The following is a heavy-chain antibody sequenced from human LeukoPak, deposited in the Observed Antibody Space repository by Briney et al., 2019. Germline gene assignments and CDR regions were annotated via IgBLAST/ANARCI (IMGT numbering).Heavy chain of an antibody. J-gene: IGHJ4*02. CDR3: AKGITMIRGQPAYYFDY. Sequence: GGSLRLSCAASGFTFSSYAVSWVRQAPGKGLEWVSAISGSGGSTYYADSVKGRFTISRDNSKNTLYLQMNSLRADDTAVYYCAKGITMIRGQPAYYFDYWGQGTLVTVSS. D-gene: IGHD3-10*01. CDR2: ISGSGGST. V-gene: IGHV3-23*01. CDR1: GFTFSSYA.